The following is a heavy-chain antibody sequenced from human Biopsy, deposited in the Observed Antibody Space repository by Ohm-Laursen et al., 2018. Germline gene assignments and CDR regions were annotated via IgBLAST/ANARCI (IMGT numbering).Heavy chain of an antibody. D-gene: IGHD1-1*01. J-gene: IGHJ4*02. CDR1: GYTLTELS. CDR3: AADINVWNVNY. Sequence: GSSVKVSCKVSGYTLTELSMHWVRQVPGKGLEWMGGFAPENGKTVYAQNFQARVSLTEDTSTDTAYMELRSLRSEDTAVCYCAADINVWNVNYWGQGTQVTVSS. V-gene: IGHV1-24*01. CDR2: FAPENGKT.